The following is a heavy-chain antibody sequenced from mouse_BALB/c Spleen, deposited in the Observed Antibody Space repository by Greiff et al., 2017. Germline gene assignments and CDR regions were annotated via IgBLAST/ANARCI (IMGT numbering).Heavy chain of an antibody. CDR1: GYTFTSYY. CDR3: TRWSYGNYDY. D-gene: IGHD2-10*02. J-gene: IGHJ2*01. CDR2: INPSNGGT. Sequence: QVQLQQSGAELVKPGASVKLSCKASGYTFTSYYMYWVKQRPGQGLEWIGEINPSNGGTNFNEKFKSKATLTVDKSSSTAYMQLSSLTSEDSAVYYCTRWSYGNYDYWGQGTTLTVSS. V-gene: IGHV1S81*02.